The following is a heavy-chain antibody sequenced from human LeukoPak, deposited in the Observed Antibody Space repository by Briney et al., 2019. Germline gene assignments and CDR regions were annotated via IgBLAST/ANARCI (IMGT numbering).Heavy chain of an antibody. V-gene: IGHV3-23*01. CDR3: ARDGENSLVGATLWYYFDY. Sequence: PSETLSLTCTVSGGSISSSSYYWGWVRQAPGKGLEWVSAISGSGGSTYYADSVKGRFTISRDNSKNTLYLQMISLRAEDTAVYYCARDGENSLVGATLWYYFDYWGQGTLVTVSS. D-gene: IGHD1-26*01. CDR2: ISGSGGST. CDR1: GGSISSSSYY. J-gene: IGHJ4*02.